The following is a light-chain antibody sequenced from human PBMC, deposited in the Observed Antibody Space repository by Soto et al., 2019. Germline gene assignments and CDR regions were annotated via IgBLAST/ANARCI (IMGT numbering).Light chain of an antibody. CDR3: SSYTSSSTLDV. J-gene: IGLJ1*01. Sequence: QSALTQPASVSGSPGQSITISCTGTSSDVGGYNYVSWYQQHPGKAPKLMIYDVSNRPSGVSNRCSGSKSGNTASLTISGLQAEDEAYYYCSSYTSSSTLDVFGTGTKVTVL. CDR2: DVS. CDR1: SSDVGGYNY. V-gene: IGLV2-14*01.